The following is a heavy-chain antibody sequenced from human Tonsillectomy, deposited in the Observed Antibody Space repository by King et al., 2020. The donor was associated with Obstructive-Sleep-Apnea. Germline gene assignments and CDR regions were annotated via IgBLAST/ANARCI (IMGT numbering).Heavy chain of an antibody. V-gene: IGHV3-7*03. Sequence: VQLVESGGGLVQPGGSLRLSCAASGFTFSRYWMSWVRQAPGKGLEWVANIKEDGSEKYYVDSVKGRFTISRDNAKNSLSLQMNSLRAEDTAVYYCARGPLCRSTSLLTYYYYYGMDVWGQGTTVTVSS. CDR3: ARGPLCRSTSLLTYYYYYGMDV. J-gene: IGHJ6*02. CDR1: GFTFSRYW. D-gene: IGHD2-2*01. CDR2: IKEDGSEK.